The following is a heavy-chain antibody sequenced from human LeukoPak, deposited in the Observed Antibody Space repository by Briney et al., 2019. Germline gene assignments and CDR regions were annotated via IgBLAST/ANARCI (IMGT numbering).Heavy chain of an antibody. V-gene: IGHV6-1*01. Sequence: SQNLSLTCAISGDSVSSNSAAWNWIRQSPSRGLVWLGRTDYRSKWYNDYAVSVKSRITINPDTSKNQFSLQLNSVTPEDTAVYYCAREGATVTTSDAFDIWGQGTMVTVSS. CDR2: TDYRSKWYN. CDR1: GDSVSSNSAA. J-gene: IGHJ3*02. D-gene: IGHD4-17*01. CDR3: AREGATVTTSDAFDI.